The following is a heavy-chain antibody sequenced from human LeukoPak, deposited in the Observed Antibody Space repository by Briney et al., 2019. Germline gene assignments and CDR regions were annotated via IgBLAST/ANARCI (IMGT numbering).Heavy chain of an antibody. D-gene: IGHD3-10*01. V-gene: IGHV3-23*01. J-gene: IGHJ5*02. CDR1: GFTFSSYA. CDR3: AKPVRFGANNWFDP. Sequence: PGGSLRLSCAAPGFTFSSYAMSWVRQAPGKGLEWVSAISGSGGSTYYADSVKGRFTISRDNSKNTLCLQMNSLRAEDTAVYYCAKPVRFGANNWFDPWGQGTLVTVSS. CDR2: ISGSGGST.